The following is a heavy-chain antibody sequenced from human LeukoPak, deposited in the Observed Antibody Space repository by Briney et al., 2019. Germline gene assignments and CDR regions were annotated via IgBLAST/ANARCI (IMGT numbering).Heavy chain of an antibody. CDR2: IYNTDNT. CDR3: ARDTSLGMPQWFDP. J-gene: IGHJ5*02. D-gene: IGHD2-2*01. Sequence: PETLSLTCTVSGGFFSSFYWSWIRQPPGKGLEWIAYIYNTDNTKYNPSLKSRATISVDTSKHQISLKLRSVTVADTAIYYCARDTSLGMPQWFDPWGQGALVTVS. V-gene: IGHV4-59*01. CDR1: GGFFSSFY.